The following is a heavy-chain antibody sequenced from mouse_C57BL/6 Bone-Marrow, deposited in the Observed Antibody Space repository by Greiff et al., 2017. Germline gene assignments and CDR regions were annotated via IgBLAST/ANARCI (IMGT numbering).Heavy chain of an antibody. J-gene: IGHJ2*01. D-gene: IGHD4-1*01. Sequence: VQLKESGGGLVKPGGSLKLSSAASGFTFSDYGMHWVRQAPEKGLEWVAYISSGSSTIYYADTVKGRFTISRDNAKNTLFLQMTSLRSEDTAMYYCARLTGHYFDYWGQGTTLTVSS. CDR1: GFTFSDYG. V-gene: IGHV5-17*01. CDR3: ARLTGHYFDY. CDR2: ISSGSSTI.